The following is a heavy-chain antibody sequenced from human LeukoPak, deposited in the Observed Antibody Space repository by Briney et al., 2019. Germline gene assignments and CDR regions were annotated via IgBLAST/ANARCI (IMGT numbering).Heavy chain of an antibody. CDR1: GFTFSSYA. D-gene: IGHD6-6*01. Sequence: GGSLRLSCAASGFTFSSYAMSWVRQAPGKGLEWVSAISGSGGSTYYADSVKGRFTISRDNSKNTLYLQMNSLRAEDTAVYYCARDPQSSSSFDYWGQGTLVTVSS. J-gene: IGHJ4*02. CDR3: ARDPQSSSSFDY. CDR2: ISGSGGST. V-gene: IGHV3-23*01.